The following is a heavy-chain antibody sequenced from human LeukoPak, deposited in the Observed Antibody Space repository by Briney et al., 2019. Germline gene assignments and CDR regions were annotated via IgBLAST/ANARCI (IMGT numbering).Heavy chain of an antibody. V-gene: IGHV4-31*03. J-gene: IGHJ2*01. CDR3: ARGRAWFGDFDL. CDR2: INHSGST. D-gene: IGHD3-10*01. CDR1: GGSISSGGYY. Sequence: SQTLSLTCTVSGGSISSGGYYWSWIRQHPGKGLEWIGEINHSGSTNYNPSLKSRVTISVDTSKNQFSLKLSSVTAADTAVYYCARGRAWFGDFDLWGRGTLVTVSS.